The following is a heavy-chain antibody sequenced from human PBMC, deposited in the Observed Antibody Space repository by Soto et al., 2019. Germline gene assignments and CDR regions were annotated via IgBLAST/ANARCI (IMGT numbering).Heavy chain of an antibody. CDR2: IYYSGST. J-gene: IGHJ3*02. Sequence: NPSETLSLTCTVSGGSISSSSYYWGWIRQPPGKGLEWIGSIYYSGSTYYNPSLKSRVTISVDTSKNQFSLKLSSVTAADTAVYYCASLGKYSSSWYGTDAFDIWGQGTMVTVSS. V-gene: IGHV4-39*01. D-gene: IGHD6-13*01. CDR1: GGSISSSSYY. CDR3: ASLGKYSSSWYGTDAFDI.